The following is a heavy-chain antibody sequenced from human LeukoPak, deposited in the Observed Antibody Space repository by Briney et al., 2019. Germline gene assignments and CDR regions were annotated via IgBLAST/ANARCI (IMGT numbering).Heavy chain of an antibody. V-gene: IGHV4-34*01. J-gene: IGHJ3*02. Sequence: SETLSLTCAVYGGSFSGYYWSWIRQPPGKGLEWIGEINHSGSTNYNPSLKSRVTISVDTSKNQFSPKLSSVTAADTAVYYCARDGAESDAFDIWGQGTMVTVSS. CDR2: INHSGST. CDR3: ARDGAESDAFDI. CDR1: GGSFSGYY. D-gene: IGHD3-16*01.